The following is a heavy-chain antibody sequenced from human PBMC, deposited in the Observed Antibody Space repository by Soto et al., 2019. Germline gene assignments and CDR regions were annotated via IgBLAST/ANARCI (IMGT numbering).Heavy chain of an antibody. Sequence: QVQLVQSGAEVKKPGASVKVSCKASGYIFTSYGVSWVRQAPGQGLEWLGWINGYNGNTNYGQNFQGRVTMTTDTSTSTAYMELRSLRSDDTAVYYCARMGDVPYYYYGMDVWGQGPTVIVSS. CDR1: GYIFTSYG. CDR2: INGYNGNT. V-gene: IGHV1-18*01. CDR3: ARMGDVPYYYYGMDV. D-gene: IGHD3-16*01. J-gene: IGHJ6*02.